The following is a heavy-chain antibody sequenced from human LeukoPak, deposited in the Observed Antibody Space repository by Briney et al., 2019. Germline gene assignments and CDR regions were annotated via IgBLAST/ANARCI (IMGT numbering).Heavy chain of an antibody. CDR2: ISGSGSST. CDR3: AKRPYCSGAVCYHIDY. CDR1: GFTFSSYA. V-gene: IGHV3-23*01. J-gene: IGHJ4*02. D-gene: IGHD2-15*01. Sequence: GGSLRLSCAASGFTFSSYAMSWVRQAPGKGMEWVSTISGSGSSTYCADSVKGRFTISRDNSKNTVYLQMNSLRAEDTAVYYCAKRPYCSGAVCYHIDYWGQGTLVTVSS.